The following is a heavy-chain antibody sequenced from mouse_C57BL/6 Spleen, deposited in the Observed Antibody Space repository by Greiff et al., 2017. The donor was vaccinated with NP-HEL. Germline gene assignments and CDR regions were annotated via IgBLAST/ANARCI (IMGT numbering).Heavy chain of an antibody. J-gene: IGHJ2*01. CDR3: SDFDY. CDR2: ISSGGSYT. V-gene: IGHV5-6*01. Sequence: EVMLVESGGDLVKPGGSLKLSCAASGFTFSSYGMSWVRQTPDKRLEWVATISSGGSYTYYPDSVKGRFTISRDNAKNTLYLQMSSLKSEDTAMYYCSDFDYWGQGTTLTVSS. CDR1: GFTFSSYG.